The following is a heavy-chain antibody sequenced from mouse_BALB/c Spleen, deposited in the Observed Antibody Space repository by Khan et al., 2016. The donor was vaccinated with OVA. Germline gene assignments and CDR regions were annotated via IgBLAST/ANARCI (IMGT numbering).Heavy chain of an antibody. Sequence: QVPLQQSGPELVKPGASVKMSCKASGYTFTYYVITWVKQRTGQGLEWIGEIYPGSDNAYYNERFKGKATLTADKSSNTTHMQLNSLTSEDSAVYFCARGDGYYVYFDYWGQGTTLTVAS. V-gene: IGHV1-81*01. CDR2: IYPGSDNA. D-gene: IGHD2-3*01. CDR1: GYTFTYYV. J-gene: IGHJ2*01. CDR3: ARGDGYYVYFDY.